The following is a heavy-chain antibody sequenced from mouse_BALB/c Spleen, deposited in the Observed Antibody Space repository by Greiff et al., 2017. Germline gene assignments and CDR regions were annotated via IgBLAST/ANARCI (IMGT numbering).Heavy chain of an antibody. CDR1: GYSITSGYY. CDR3: ASTYGYWYFDV. D-gene: IGHD1-1*01. J-gene: IGHJ1*01. CDR2: ISYDGSN. V-gene: IGHV3-6*02. Sequence: EVQLVESGPGLVKPSQSLSLTCSVTGYSITSGYYWNWIRQFPGNKLEWMGYISYDGSNNYNPSLKNRISITRDTSKNQFFLKLNSVTTEDTATYYCASTYGYWYFDVWGAGTTVTVAS.